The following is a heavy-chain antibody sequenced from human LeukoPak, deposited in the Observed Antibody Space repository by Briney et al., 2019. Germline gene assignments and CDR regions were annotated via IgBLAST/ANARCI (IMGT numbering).Heavy chain of an antibody. D-gene: IGHD2-15*01. V-gene: IGHV7-4-1*02. CDR2: IDTNTGNP. CDR1: GYTFTTYA. CDR3: ARALREGYCSGGSCYSDDAFDI. J-gene: IGHJ3*02. Sequence: GASVKVSCKASGYTFTTYAMNWVRQAPGQGLEWMGWIDTNTGNPTYAQGFTGRFVFSLDTSVSTAYLQISSLKAEDTAVYYCARALREGYCSGGSCYSDDAFDIWGQGTMVTVSS.